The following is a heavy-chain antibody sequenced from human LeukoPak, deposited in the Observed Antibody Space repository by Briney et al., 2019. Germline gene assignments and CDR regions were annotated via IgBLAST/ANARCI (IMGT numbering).Heavy chain of an antibody. CDR3: ASLGHYDILTGYSEVY. D-gene: IGHD3-9*01. J-gene: IGHJ4*02. CDR2: ISSSSSYI. Sequence: TGGSLRLSCAASGFTFSSYSMNWVRQAPGKGLEWVSSISSSSSYIYYADSVKGRFTISRDNAKNSLYLQMNSLRAEDTAVYYCASLGHYDILTGYSEVYWGQGTLVTVSS. CDR1: GFTFSSYS. V-gene: IGHV3-21*01.